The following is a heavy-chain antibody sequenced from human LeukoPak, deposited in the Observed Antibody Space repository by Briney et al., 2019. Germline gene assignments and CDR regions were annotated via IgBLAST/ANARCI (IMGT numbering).Heavy chain of an antibody. CDR2: IGGDGGST. Sequence: GGSLRLSCAASGFTFDDYALHWVRQAPGKGLEWVSLIGGDGGSTYYADSVKGRFTISRDNSKNSLFLQMKSLRTDDTALYYCVKEPHYYDRSGYFWGQGTLVTVSS. J-gene: IGHJ4*02. CDR3: VKEPHYYDRSGYF. CDR1: GFTFDDYA. V-gene: IGHV3-43*02. D-gene: IGHD3-22*01.